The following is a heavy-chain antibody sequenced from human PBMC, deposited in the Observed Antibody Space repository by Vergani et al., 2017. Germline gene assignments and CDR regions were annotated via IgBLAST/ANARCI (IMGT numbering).Heavy chain of an antibody. CDR3: ARDRGSGSFLEYDY. V-gene: IGHV3-21*01. CDR1: GFTFSSYS. Sequence: EVQLLESGGGLVQPGGSLRLSCAASGFTFSSYSMNWVRQAPGKGLEWVSSISSSSSYIYYADSVKGRFTISRDNAKNSLYLQMNSLRAEDTAVYYCARDRGSGSFLEYDYWGQGTLVTVSS. D-gene: IGHD1-26*01. CDR2: ISSSSSYI. J-gene: IGHJ4*02.